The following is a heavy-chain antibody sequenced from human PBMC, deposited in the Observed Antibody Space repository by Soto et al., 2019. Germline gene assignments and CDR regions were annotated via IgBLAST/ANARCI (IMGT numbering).Heavy chain of an antibody. CDR2: ISSSSSYT. CDR3: ARERATMVRGVRAPYGMDV. CDR1: GFTFTDYY. V-gene: IGHV3-11*06. D-gene: IGHD3-10*01. J-gene: IGHJ6*02. Sequence: KPGGSLRLSCAASGFTFTDYYIRWIRQAPGKGLEWVSYISSSSSYTNYADSVKGRFTISRDNAKNSLYLQMNSLRAEDTAVYYCARERATMVRGVRAPYGMDVWGQGTTVTVSS.